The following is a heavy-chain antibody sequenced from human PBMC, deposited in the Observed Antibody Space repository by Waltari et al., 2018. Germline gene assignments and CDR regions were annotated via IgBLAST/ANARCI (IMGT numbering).Heavy chain of an antibody. J-gene: IGHJ4*02. CDR1: GFTFSSSE. V-gene: IGHV3-48*03. CDR3: ARALAGTGGDFDY. D-gene: IGHD6-19*01. CDR2: ISSTSSTI. Sequence: EVQLVESGGGLVQPGGSLRLSCAASGFTFSSSEINWVRQAPGKGLEWVSYISSTSSTIYYADSVKGRFTISRDNAKNSLYLQMNSLRTEDTAVYYCARALAGTGGDFDYWGQGALVTVSS.